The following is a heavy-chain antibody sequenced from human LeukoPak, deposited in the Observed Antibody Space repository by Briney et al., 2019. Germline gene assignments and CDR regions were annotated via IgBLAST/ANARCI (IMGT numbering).Heavy chain of an antibody. D-gene: IGHD3-22*01. V-gene: IGHV3-23*01. J-gene: IGHJ3*02. CDR3: AKDSYHYYDSSGYLI. Sequence: GGSLRLSCAASGFTFSSYAMSWVRQAPGKGLEWVSAISDSGGSTYYADSVKGRFTISRDNSKNTLYLQMNSLRAEDTAVYYCAKDSYHYYDSSGYLIWGQGTMVTVSS. CDR2: ISDSGGST. CDR1: GFTFSSYA.